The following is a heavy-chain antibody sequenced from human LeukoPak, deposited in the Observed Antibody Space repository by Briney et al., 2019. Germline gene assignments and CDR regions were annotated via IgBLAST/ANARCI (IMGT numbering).Heavy chain of an antibody. CDR1: GYTFTSYA. CDR2: INAGNGNT. CDR3: ARGPTVLRFLEWLFPYYDY. V-gene: IGHV1-3*01. Sequence: ASVKVSCTASGYTFTSYAMHWVRQAPGQRLEWMGWINAGNGNTKYSQKFQGRVTITRDTSASTAYMELSSLRSEDTAVYYCARGPTVLRFLEWLFPYYDYWGQGTLVTVSS. D-gene: IGHD3-3*01. J-gene: IGHJ4*02.